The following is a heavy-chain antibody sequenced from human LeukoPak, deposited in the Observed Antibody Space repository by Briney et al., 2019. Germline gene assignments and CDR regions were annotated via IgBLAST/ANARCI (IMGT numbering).Heavy chain of an antibody. J-gene: IGHJ4*02. D-gene: IGHD3-3*01. V-gene: IGHV4-34*01. CDR2: INHSGST. CDR3: ARGLSGLFPFDY. Sequence: PSETLSLTCAVYGGTFSGYYWSWIRQPPGKGLEWIGEINHSGSTNYNPSLKSRVTISVDTSKNQFSLKLSSVTAADTAVYYCARGLSGLFPFDYWGQGTLVTVPS. CDR1: GGTFSGYY.